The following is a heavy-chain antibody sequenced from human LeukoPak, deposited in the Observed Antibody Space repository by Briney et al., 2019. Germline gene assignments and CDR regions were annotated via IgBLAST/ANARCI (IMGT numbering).Heavy chain of an antibody. CDR3: ARGAVAGNFDL. V-gene: IGHV3-74*01. Sequence: GGSLRLSCAASGFTFSSYWMHWVRQAPGKGLVWVSRISSDGSSTSYADSVKGRFTISRDNAKNTLYLQMNSLRAEDTAVYYCARGAVAGNFDLWGRGILVTVSS. CDR2: ISSDGSST. CDR1: GFTFSSYW. D-gene: IGHD6-19*01. J-gene: IGHJ2*01.